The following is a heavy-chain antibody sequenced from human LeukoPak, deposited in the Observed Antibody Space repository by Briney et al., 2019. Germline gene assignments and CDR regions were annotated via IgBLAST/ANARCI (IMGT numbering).Heavy chain of an antibody. V-gene: IGHV3-23*01. CDR3: AKVWGYNYGFDY. CDR1: GFTFSFYA. J-gene: IGHJ4*02. D-gene: IGHD5-18*01. Sequence: GGSLRLPCAASGFTFSFYAMSWVRQAPGKGLEWVSGISASGGRTYYADSMKGRITISRDKSKNTLYLQMNSLRAEDTAVYYCAKVWGYNYGFDYWGQGTPVTVSS. CDR2: ISASGGRT.